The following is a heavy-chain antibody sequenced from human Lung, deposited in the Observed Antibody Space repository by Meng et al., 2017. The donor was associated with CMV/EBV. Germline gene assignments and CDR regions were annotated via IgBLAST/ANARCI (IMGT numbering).Heavy chain of an antibody. D-gene: IGHD3-10*01. CDR3: ARASYGSGSPLGESWFDP. CDR2: IHSSGST. V-gene: IGHV4-31*03. CDR1: GGSISSGGYY. J-gene: IGHJ5*02. Sequence: QVQLQESGPGLVKPSQTRSLTCHVSGGSISSGGYYWSWIRQHPGKGLEWIGYIHSSGSTYYNPSLRSRITISVDTSKNQFSLKLSSVTAADTAVYYCARASYGSGSPLGESWFDPWGQGTLVTVSS.